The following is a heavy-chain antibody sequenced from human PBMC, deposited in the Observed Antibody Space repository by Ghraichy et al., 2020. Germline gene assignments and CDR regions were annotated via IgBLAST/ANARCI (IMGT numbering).Heavy chain of an antibody. V-gene: IGHV1-69*13. CDR2: STPFFGTP. CDR1: GGTFRSFV. CDR3: ARDPGYYDSITRVTGDAFDI. J-gene: IGHJ3*02. D-gene: IGHD3-22*01. Sequence: SVKVSCKPSGGTFRSFVISWVRQAPGQGLEWMGGSTPFFGTPNYAQRFQGRVTITADESTSTAYMELSSLRSEDTAVYYCARDPGYYDSITRVTGDAFDIWGRGTMVTVSS.